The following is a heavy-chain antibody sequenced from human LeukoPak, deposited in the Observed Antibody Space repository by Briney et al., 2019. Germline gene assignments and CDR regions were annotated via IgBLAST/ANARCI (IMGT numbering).Heavy chain of an antibody. CDR3: VKGKGIAVTSLDY. J-gene: IGHJ4*02. D-gene: IGHD6-19*01. Sequence: RGSLRLSCSASGFIFSNYAMHWVRQAPGKGLEYVSAISSNGGSTYYADSVKGRFTISRDNSKNTLYLQMSSLRAEDTAVYYCVKGKGIAVTSLDYWGQGTLVTVSS. V-gene: IGHV3-64D*06. CDR2: ISSNGGST. CDR1: GFIFSNYA.